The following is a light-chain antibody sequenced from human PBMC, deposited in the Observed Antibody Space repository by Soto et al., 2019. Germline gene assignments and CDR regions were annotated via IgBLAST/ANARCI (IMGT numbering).Light chain of an antibody. CDR3: QQYGSLPLT. J-gene: IGKJ4*01. CDR1: QNIGTS. V-gene: IGKV3-20*01. Sequence: EIVLTQSPASLSLSPGERATLSCRASQNIGTSLAWYQQKPGQAPRLLIYGASSRATGIPDRFSGSGSETDFTLTVSRLEPEDFAVYYCQQYGSLPLTFGGGTKVEI. CDR2: GAS.